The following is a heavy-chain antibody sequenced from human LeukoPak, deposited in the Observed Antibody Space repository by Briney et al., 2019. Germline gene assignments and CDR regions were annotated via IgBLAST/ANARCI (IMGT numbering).Heavy chain of an antibody. CDR2: IKGDGSKT. V-gene: IGHV3-7*01. J-gene: IGHJ4*02. CDR1: GFSFNTYW. D-gene: IGHD3-10*01. Sequence: GGSLRLSCAASGFSFNTYWMSWVRQAPGKGLEWVADIKGDGSKTYYVDSMKGRFTISRDNGKNSLYLEMNSLRVEDMAVYYCARPQYYYGSGSYTPFDYWGQGTLVTVSS. CDR3: ARPQYYYGSGSYTPFDY.